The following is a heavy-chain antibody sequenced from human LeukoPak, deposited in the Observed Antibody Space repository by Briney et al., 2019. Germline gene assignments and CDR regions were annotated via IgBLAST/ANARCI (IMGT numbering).Heavy chain of an antibody. CDR2: IKSKTDGGTT. D-gene: IGHD6-13*01. CDR1: GFTFSNAW. Sequence: PGGSLRLSCAASGFTFSNAWMSWVRQAPGKGLEWVGRIKSKTDGGTTDYAAPVKGRFTISRDDSKNTLYLQMNSLRAEDTAVYYCAVAARIAAAGRWGQGTLVTVSS. CDR3: AVAARIAAAGR. J-gene: IGHJ4*02. V-gene: IGHV3-15*01.